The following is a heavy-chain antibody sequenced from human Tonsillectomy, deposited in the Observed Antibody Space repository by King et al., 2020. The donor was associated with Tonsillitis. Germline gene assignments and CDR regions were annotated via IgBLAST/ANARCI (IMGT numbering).Heavy chain of an antibody. Sequence: VQLQESGPGLVKPSETPSLTCTVSGGSIISYDWSWIRQPPGKGLEWIGCIYYSGSTNYNPSLKSRVSISVDTSKNQFSLKLKSVTAADTAVYYCARWAGGSGSPTGWFDPWGQGTPVTVSS. V-gene: IGHV4-59*01. CDR3: ARWAGGSGSPTGWFDP. CDR1: GGSIISYD. D-gene: IGHD3-10*01. CDR2: IYYSGST. J-gene: IGHJ5*02.